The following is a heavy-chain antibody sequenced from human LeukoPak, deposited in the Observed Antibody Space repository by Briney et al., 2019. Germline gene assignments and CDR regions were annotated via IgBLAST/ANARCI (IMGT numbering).Heavy chain of an antibody. V-gene: IGHV1-2*02. CDR1: GYIFTGYY. Sequence: ASVKVSCKASGYIFTGYYMHWVRQAPGQGLEWMGWINPNSGGTNYAQKFQGRVTMTRDTSISTAYMELSRLRSDDTAVYYCARTYSSGWPPKSWGQGTLVTVSS. D-gene: IGHD6-19*01. CDR2: INPNSGGT. CDR3: ARTYSSGWPPKS. J-gene: IGHJ4*02.